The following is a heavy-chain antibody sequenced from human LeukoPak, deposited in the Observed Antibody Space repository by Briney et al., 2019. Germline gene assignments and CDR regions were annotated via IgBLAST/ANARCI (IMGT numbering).Heavy chain of an antibody. J-gene: IGHJ4*02. CDR1: GSSISSGYY. V-gene: IGHV4-38-2*01. CDR3: ARVRLVGYDILTGYYSFDY. CDR2: IYHSGSG. Sequence: SATLSLTCAVSGSSISSGYYWGWLRQPPGTGLEWIGSIYHSGSGYSNLSLKSRVTISVDTSKNQFSLKLSSVTAADTAVYYCARVRLVGYDILTGYYSFDYWGQGTLVTVSS. D-gene: IGHD3-9*01.